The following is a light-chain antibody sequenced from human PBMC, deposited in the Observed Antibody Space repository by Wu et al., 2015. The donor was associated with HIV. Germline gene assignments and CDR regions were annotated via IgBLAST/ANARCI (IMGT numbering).Light chain of an antibody. J-gene: IGKJ1*01. CDR1: QDISNY. Sequence: DIQMTQSPSSLSASVGDRISITCRASQDISNYLAWFQQKPGKVPRLLIYSASTLQSGVPXGSAAVDLGQISLSQSAACSLKMLLTYYCTKILSYSPRWTFGKGPEVEI. CDR3: TKILSYSPRWT. CDR2: SAS. V-gene: IGKV1-27*01.